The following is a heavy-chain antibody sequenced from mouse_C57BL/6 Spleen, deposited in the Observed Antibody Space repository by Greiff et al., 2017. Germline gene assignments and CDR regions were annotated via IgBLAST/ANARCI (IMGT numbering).Heavy chain of an antibody. Sequence: EVQLVESGAELVKPGASVKLSCTASGFNIKDYYMHWVKQRTEQGLEWIGRIDPEDGDTKYAPQFQGKATITADTSSNTAYLQLSSLTAEDTAVYYCARIYDYEVNYYAMDYWGQGTSVTVSS. CDR3: ARIYDYEVNYYAMDY. CDR2: IDPEDGDT. D-gene: IGHD2-4*01. J-gene: IGHJ4*01. CDR1: GFNIKDYY. V-gene: IGHV14-2*01.